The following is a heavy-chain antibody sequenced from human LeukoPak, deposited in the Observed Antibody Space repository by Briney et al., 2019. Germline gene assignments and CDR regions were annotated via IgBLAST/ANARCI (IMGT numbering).Heavy chain of an antibody. CDR2: IYPGDSDT. V-gene: IGHV5-51*01. J-gene: IGHJ4*02. D-gene: IGHD4-23*01. Sequence: GESLKISCKGSGYSFTNYWIGWVRQMPGRGLEWIGIIYPGDSDTKYSPSFQGQVTISADKSISTAHLQWSSLKDSDTAVYYCARRIYAGKAFDYWGQGTPVTVSS. CDR1: GYSFTNYW. CDR3: ARRIYAGKAFDY.